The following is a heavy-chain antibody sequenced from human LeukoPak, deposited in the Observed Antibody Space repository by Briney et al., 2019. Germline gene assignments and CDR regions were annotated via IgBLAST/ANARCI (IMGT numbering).Heavy chain of an antibody. Sequence: GGSLRLSCAASGFTFSSYSMNWVRRAPGKGLEWVSSISSSSSYIYYADSVKGRFTISRDNAKNSLFLHMNSLRAEDTAVYYCARQDYGYSAFWGQGTLVTVSS. D-gene: IGHD4-17*01. J-gene: IGHJ4*02. CDR2: ISSSSSYI. V-gene: IGHV3-21*01. CDR3: ARQDYGYSAF. CDR1: GFTFSSYS.